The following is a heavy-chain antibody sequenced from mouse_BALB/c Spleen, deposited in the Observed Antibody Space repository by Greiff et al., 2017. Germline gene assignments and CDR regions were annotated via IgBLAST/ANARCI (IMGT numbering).Heavy chain of an antibody. CDR1: GYTFTSYW. V-gene: IGHV1S81*02. Sequence: QVHVKQSGAELVKPGASVKLSCKASGYTFTSYWMHWVKQRPGQGLEWIGEINPSNGRTNYNEKFKSKATLTVDKSSSTAYMQLSSLTSEDSAVYYCARLYDYDEGYWGQGTTLTVSS. CDR2: INPSNGRT. D-gene: IGHD2-4*01. CDR3: ARLYDYDEGY. J-gene: IGHJ2*01.